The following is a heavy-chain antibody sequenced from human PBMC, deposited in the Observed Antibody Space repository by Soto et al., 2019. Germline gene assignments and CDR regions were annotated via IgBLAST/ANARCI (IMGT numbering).Heavy chain of an antibody. V-gene: IGHV1-69*01. Sequence: QVQLVQSGAEVKKPRSSVKDSCKASGGIFSSYGISWVRQAPGQGLDWVGVIIPVMRTTNYAQKFQGRVTITAVESTRTAYMGLSSLVSEDTAVYYCAREDLGSVWNFWDFWGQGTLVTVSS. CDR1: GGIFSSYG. D-gene: IGHD6-19*01. CDR2: IIPVMRTT. CDR3: AREDLGSVWNFWDF. J-gene: IGHJ4*02.